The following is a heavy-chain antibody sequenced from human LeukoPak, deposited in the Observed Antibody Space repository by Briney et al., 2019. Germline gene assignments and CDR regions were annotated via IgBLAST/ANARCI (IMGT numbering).Heavy chain of an antibody. V-gene: IGHV3-21*01. D-gene: IGHD6-13*01. CDR3: ASPPGIAAAAPPGYYFDY. J-gene: IGHJ4*02. Sequence: GGSLRLSCAASGFTVSRNYMNWVRQAPGKGLGWVSSISSSSSYIYYADSVKGRFTISRDNAKNSLYLQMNSLRAEDTAVYYCASPPGIAAAAPPGYYFDYWGQGTLVTVSS. CDR2: ISSSSSYI. CDR1: GFTVSRNY.